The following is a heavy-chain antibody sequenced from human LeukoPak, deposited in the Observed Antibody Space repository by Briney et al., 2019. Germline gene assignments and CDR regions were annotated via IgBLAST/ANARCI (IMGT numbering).Heavy chain of an antibody. D-gene: IGHD6-13*01. Sequence: PSETLSLTCTVSGGSISSYYWSWIRQPAGKGLEWIGRIYTSGSTNYNPSLKSRVTMSVDTSKNQFSLKLSSVTAADAAVYYCARDSVPAAVSWFDPWGQGTLVTVSS. CDR2: IYTSGST. CDR3: ARDSVPAAVSWFDP. CDR1: GGSISSYY. J-gene: IGHJ5*02. V-gene: IGHV4-4*07.